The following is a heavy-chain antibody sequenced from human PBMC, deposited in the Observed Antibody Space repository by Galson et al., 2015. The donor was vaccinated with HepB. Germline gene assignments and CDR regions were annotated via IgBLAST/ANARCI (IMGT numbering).Heavy chain of an antibody. CDR2: IYSGDSET. D-gene: IGHD3-16*01. J-gene: IGHJ4*02. CDR3: GGVRGADPLGFDY. CDR1: GYSFTNSW. V-gene: IGHV5-51*01. Sequence: QSGAEVKKPGESLKISCKDSGYSFTNSWIGWVRQMPGKGLEWMGIIYSGDSETRYSPSFQGQVTISADKSISTAYVQWSSLKASDTAMYYCGGVRGADPLGFDYWGQGTLVTVSS.